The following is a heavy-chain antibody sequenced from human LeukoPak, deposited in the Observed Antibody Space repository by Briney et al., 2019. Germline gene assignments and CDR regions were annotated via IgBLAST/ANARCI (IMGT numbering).Heavy chain of an antibody. CDR1: GFTFSSYA. Sequence: GGSLRLSCAASGFTFSSYAMHWVRQAPGKGLEWVAVISYDGSNKYYADSVKGRFTISRDNSKNTLYLQMNSLRAEDTAVYYCARDLGFTSGAAAAPDVWGKGTTVTVSS. J-gene: IGHJ6*04. CDR3: ARDLGFTSGAAAAPDV. D-gene: IGHD6-13*01. CDR2: ISYDGSNK. V-gene: IGHV3-30*01.